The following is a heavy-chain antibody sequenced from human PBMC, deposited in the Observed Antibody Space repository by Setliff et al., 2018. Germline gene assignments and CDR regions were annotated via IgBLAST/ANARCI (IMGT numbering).Heavy chain of an antibody. J-gene: IGHJ3*02. D-gene: IGHD3-22*01. V-gene: IGHV3-15*01. CDR2: IKSKTDGGTT. CDR1: GLRFSNAW. CDR3: ATDRNYYDSDTFYDAFDI. Sequence: GGSLRLSCAASGLRFSNAWMTWVRQAPGKGLEWVGRIKSKTDGGTTDYAAPVKDRFTISRDDSENTLLLQMNSLRAEDTALYYCATDRNYYDSDTFYDAFDIWGQGTMVT.